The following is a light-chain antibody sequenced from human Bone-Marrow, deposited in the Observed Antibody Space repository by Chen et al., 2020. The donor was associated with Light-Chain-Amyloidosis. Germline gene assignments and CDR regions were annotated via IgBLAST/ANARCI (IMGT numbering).Light chain of an antibody. J-gene: IGKJ1*01. Sequence: LHMTQSPSSLSASVGDRVTITCRASQGIRNDLGWYQQKPGKAPKLLIYAASSLQSGVPSRFSGSGSGTDFTLTISSLQPEDFATYYCLKDYNYPRTFGQGTKVEIK. CDR1: QGIRND. CDR2: AAS. CDR3: LKDYNYPRT. V-gene: IGKV1-6*01.